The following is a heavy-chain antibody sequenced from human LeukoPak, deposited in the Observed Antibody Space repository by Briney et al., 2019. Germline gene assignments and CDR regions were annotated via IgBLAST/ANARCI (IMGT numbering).Heavy chain of an antibody. D-gene: IGHD6-19*01. CDR2: IKSKTDGGTT. CDR1: GFTFNHAW. J-gene: IGHJ4*02. Sequence: KTGGSLRLSCAASGFTFNHAWMNWVRQAPGKGLEWVGRIKSKTDGGTTDYAAPVKGRFTISRDDSKNTLYLQMNSLKTEDTAVYYCARDRSQWLVAGGDYWGQGTLVTVSS. CDR3: ARDRSQWLVAGGDY. V-gene: IGHV3-15*07.